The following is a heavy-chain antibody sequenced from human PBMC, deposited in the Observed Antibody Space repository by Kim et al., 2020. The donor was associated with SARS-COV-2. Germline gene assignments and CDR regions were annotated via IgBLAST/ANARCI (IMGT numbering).Heavy chain of an antibody. CDR3: ARDSSGYGIDY. D-gene: IGHD5-12*01. J-gene: IGHJ4*02. V-gene: IGHV4-31*02. Sequence: TYYNPSLKSRVTISVDTSKNQFSLKLSSVTAADTAVYYCARDSSGYGIDYWGQGTLVTVSS. CDR2: T.